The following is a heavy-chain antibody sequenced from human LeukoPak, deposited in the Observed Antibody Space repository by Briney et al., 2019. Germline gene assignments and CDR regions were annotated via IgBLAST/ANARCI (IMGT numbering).Heavy chain of an antibody. CDR3: ARGRRSDIESTVTGFGEYY. Sequence: ASVKVSCKASGYTFTDYYMHWVRQAPGRGLEWMGWINPNGGDTKYAQNFQGRVTMTRDTSISTAHLEVTSLKTDDTAVYFCARGRRSDIESTVTGFGEYYWGQGTLVTVSS. V-gene: IGHV1-2*02. J-gene: IGHJ4*02. CDR2: INPNGGDT. CDR1: GYTFTDYY. D-gene: IGHD5-12*01.